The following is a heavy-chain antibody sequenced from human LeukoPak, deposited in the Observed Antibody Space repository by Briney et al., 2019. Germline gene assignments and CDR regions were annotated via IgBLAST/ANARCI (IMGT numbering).Heavy chain of an antibody. D-gene: IGHD6-13*01. Sequence: SETLSLTCTVSGGSISSYYWSWIRQPPGKGLEWIGYIYYSGSTYYNPSLKSRVTISVDTSKNQFSLKLSSVTAADTAVYYCAREIAAAGALDYWGQGTLVTVSS. J-gene: IGHJ4*02. V-gene: IGHV4-59*12. CDR1: GGSISSYY. CDR2: IYYSGST. CDR3: AREIAAAGALDY.